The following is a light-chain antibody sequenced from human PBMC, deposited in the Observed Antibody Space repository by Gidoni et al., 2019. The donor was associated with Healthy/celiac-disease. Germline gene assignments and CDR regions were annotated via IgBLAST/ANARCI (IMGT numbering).Light chain of an antibody. CDR2: DVS. J-gene: IGLJ2*01. Sequence: QSALTQHRSVSASPGQPVTISCTGTSSDVGGYNYVSWYQQHPGKAPKLMIYDVSKRPSGVPDRFSGSKSGNTASLTISGLQAEDEADYYCCSYAGSSYVVFGGGTKLTVL. CDR3: CSYAGSSYVV. V-gene: IGLV2-11*01. CDR1: SSDVGGYNY.